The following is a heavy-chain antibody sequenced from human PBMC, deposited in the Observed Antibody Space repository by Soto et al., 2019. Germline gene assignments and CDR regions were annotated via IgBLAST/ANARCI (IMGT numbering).Heavy chain of an antibody. CDR1: GFTFSSYS. D-gene: IGHD4-17*01. V-gene: IGHV3-21*01. Sequence: EVQLVESGGGLVKPGGSPRLSCAASGFTFSSYSMNWVRQAPGKGLEWVSSISSSSSYIYYADSVKGRFTISRDNAKNSLYLQMNSLRAEDTAVYYCARDQSSAYGDYFGYYYYMDVWGKGTTVTVSS. CDR2: ISSSSSYI. J-gene: IGHJ6*03. CDR3: ARDQSSAYGDYFGYYYYMDV.